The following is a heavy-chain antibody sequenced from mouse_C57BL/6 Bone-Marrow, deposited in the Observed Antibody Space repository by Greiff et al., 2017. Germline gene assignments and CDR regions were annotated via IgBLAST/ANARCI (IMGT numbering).Heavy chain of an antibody. D-gene: IGHD2-5*01. CDR1: GYTFTSYG. Sequence: LVESGAELARPGASVKLSCKASGYTFTSYGISWVKQRTGQGLEWIGEIYPRSGNTYYNEKFKGKATLTADKSSSTAYMELRSLTSEDSAVYFCARYKNSAYYSNGWYFDVWGTGTTVTVSS. CDR2: IYPRSGNT. CDR3: ARYKNSAYYSNGWYFDV. J-gene: IGHJ1*03. V-gene: IGHV1-81*01.